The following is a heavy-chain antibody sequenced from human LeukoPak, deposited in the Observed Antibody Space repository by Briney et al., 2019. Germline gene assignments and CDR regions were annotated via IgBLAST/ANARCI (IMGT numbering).Heavy chain of an antibody. CDR2: MSSSGDTI. D-gene: IGHD3-22*01. CDR1: GFTFSSYS. CDR3: ARGSPYYYDISGYIDY. Sequence: PGGSLRLSCAASGFTFSSYSMNWVRQAPGKGLEWLSYMSSSGDTIYYADSVKGRFTISRDNAKNSLLLQMNSLRVEDTAVYYCARGSPYYYDISGYIDYWGQGTLVTVSS. V-gene: IGHV3-48*01. J-gene: IGHJ4*02.